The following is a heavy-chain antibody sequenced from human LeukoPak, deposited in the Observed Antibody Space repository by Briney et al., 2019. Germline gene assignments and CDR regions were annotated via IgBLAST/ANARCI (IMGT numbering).Heavy chain of an antibody. Sequence: PGGSLRLSCAASGFTFSSYGMHWVRQAPGKGLEWVAVIWYDGSNKYHADSVKGRFTISRDNSKNTLYLQMNSLRAEDTAVYYCAREEYSSPYFDYWGQGTLVTVSS. CDR1: GFTFSSYG. CDR3: AREEYSSPYFDY. CDR2: IWYDGSNK. J-gene: IGHJ4*02. V-gene: IGHV3-33*01. D-gene: IGHD6-6*01.